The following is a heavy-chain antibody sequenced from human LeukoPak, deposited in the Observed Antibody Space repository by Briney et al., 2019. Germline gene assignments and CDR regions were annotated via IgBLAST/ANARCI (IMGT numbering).Heavy chain of an antibody. CDR2: IYYSGST. CDR1: GGSISSSSYY. CDR3: ASDYDFWSGYGY. J-gene: IGHJ4*02. V-gene: IGHV4-39*01. D-gene: IGHD3-3*01. Sequence: SETLSLTCTVSGGSISSSSYYWGWIRQPPGKGLEWIGNIYYSGSTYYNPSLKSRVTISVDTSKNQFSLKLSSVTAAGTAVYYCASDYDFWSGYGYWGQGTLVTVSS.